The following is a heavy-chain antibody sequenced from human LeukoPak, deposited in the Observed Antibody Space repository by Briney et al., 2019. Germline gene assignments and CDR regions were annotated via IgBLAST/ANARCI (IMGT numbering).Heavy chain of an antibody. CDR2: IWYDGSNK. CDR1: GFTFSSYG. J-gene: IGHJ6*04. V-gene: IGHV3-33*01. D-gene: IGHD3-9*01. Sequence: GGSLRLSCAAPGFTFSSYGMHWVRQAPGKGPEWVAVIWYDGSNKYYADSVKGRFTISRDNSKNTLYLQMNSLRAEDTAVYYCARSDYDILTGYYSAYGMDVWGKGTTVTVSS. CDR3: ARSDYDILTGYYSAYGMDV.